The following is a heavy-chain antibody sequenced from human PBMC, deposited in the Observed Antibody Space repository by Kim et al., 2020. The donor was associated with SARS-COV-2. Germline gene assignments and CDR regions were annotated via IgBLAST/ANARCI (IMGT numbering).Heavy chain of an antibody. CDR1: GYTFTSYY. CDR3: ARDRATYYYDSSGYLPLWV. V-gene: IGHV1-46*01. D-gene: IGHD3-22*01. CDR2: INPSGGST. Sequence: SVKVSCKASGYTFTSYYMHWVRQAPGQGLEWMGIINPSGGSTSYAQKFQGRVTMTRDTSTSTVYMELTSLRSEDTAVYYCARDRATYYYDSSGYLPLWVWGQGTLVTVSS. J-gene: IGHJ4*02.